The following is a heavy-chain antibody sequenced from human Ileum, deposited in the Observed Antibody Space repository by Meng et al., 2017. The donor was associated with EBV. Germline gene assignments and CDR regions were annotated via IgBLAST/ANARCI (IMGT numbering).Heavy chain of an antibody. J-gene: IGHJ4*02. CDR1: CFSFISDW. CDR3: VRDSPNANFDY. CDR2: LDNDGTTT. Sequence: VLLSVSWEDVVQSGVTRSAFFSSSCFSFISDWMHCFPQAQGEELVGGSYLDNDGTTTNYADSVKGRFTVSRDNAKSTLDMKMNILIVDDTGVYFCVRDSPNANFDYWGQGALVTVSS. V-gene: IGHV3-74*01. D-gene: IGHD1-1*01.